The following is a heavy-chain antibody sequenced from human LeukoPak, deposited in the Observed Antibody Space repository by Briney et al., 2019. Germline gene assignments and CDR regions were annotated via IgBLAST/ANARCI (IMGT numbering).Heavy chain of an antibody. CDR3: ARVSAAAPYYFDN. CDR2: IYYSGST. V-gene: IGHV4-59*01. CDR1: GGSISSYY. Sequence: SETLSLTCTVSGGSISSYYWSWIRQPPGKGLEWIGYIYYSGSTNYNPSLKSRVTISVDTSKNQFSLKLSSVTAADTAVYDCARVSAAAPYYFDNWGQGTLVTVSS. J-gene: IGHJ4*02. D-gene: IGHD6-13*01.